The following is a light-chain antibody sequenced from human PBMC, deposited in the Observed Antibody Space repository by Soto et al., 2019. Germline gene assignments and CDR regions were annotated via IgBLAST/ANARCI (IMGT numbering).Light chain of an antibody. CDR2: GAS. J-gene: IGKJ2*01. CDR3: QQYGSSPPWYT. Sequence: EIVLTQSPGTLSLSPGERATLSCRASQSVSSSYLAWYQQKPGQAPRLLIYGASSRATGIPDRFSGSGSGTXXXXXXXXXEPXXXXXXXCQQYGSSPPWYTFGQGTKLEIK. CDR1: QSVSSSY. V-gene: IGKV3-20*01.